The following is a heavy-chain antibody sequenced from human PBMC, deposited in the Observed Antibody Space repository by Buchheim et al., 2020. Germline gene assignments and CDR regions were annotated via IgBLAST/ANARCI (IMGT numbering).Heavy chain of an antibody. D-gene: IGHD3-9*01. CDR2: IYYSGST. Sequence: QVQLQQWGAGLLKPSETLSLTCTVSGGSISSGGYYWSWIRQHPGKGLEWIGYIYYSGSTYYNPSLKSRVTISVDTSKNQFSLKLSSVTAADTAVYYCARDELRYFGQIYGMDVWGQGTT. CDR1: GGSISSGGYY. CDR3: ARDELRYFGQIYGMDV. J-gene: IGHJ6*02. V-gene: IGHV4-31*03.